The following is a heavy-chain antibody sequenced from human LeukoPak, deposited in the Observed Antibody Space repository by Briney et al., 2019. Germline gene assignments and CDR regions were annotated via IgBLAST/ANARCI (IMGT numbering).Heavy chain of an antibody. CDR2: IYYSGST. CDR1: GGSISSYY. Sequence: PSETLSLICTVSGGSISSYYWSWIRQPPGKGLEWIGYIYYSGSTNYNPSLKSRVTISVDTSNNQFSLRLSSVTAADTAVYYCARHYDRSGYYCGSFDYWGQGTLVTVSS. V-gene: IGHV4-59*08. J-gene: IGHJ4*02. D-gene: IGHD3-22*01. CDR3: ARHYDRSGYYCGSFDY.